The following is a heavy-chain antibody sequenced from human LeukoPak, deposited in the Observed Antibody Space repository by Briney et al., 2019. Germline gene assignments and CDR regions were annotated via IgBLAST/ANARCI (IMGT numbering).Heavy chain of an antibody. V-gene: IGHV3-23*01. D-gene: IGHD5-18*01. CDR3: ANGQQYSYGH. Sequence: GGSLRLSCAASGFTFSSYAMSWVRQVPGKGLEWVSVISGSGDNTYYADSVKGRFTISRDNSKNMLYLQMNSLRAEDTAVYYCANGQQYSYGHWGQGTLVTVSS. CDR2: ISGSGDNT. CDR1: GFTFSSYA. J-gene: IGHJ4*02.